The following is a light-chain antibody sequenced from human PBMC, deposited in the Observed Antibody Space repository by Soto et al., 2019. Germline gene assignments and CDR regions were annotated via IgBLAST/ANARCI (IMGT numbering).Light chain of an antibody. CDR2: DAS. Sequence: DIQMTQSPSTLSASIGGRVPITCRASQNINNWIAWYQQKPGKAPKFLIYDASTLESGVPSRFSGSGFGTEFSLTISSLQPDDFATYYCQQYNSYWTFGQGTKVDIK. CDR3: QQYNSYWT. V-gene: IGKV1-5*01. J-gene: IGKJ1*01. CDR1: QNINNW.